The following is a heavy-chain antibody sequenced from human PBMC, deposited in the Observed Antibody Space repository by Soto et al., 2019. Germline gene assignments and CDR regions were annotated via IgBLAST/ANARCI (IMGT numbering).Heavy chain of an antibody. CDR3: ARVMGFCSGGSCFTRFDP. J-gene: IGHJ5*02. CDR1: GGPISNYY. D-gene: IGHD2-15*01. V-gene: IGHV4-59*01. CDR2: IYYGGTT. Sequence: SETLSLTCTVSGGPISNYYWSWIRQPPGKGLEWIAYIYYGGTTNYNPSLKSRVTISVDTSKDQFSLKLSSVTAADTAVYYCARVMGFCSGGSCFTRFDPWGQGTLVTVSS.